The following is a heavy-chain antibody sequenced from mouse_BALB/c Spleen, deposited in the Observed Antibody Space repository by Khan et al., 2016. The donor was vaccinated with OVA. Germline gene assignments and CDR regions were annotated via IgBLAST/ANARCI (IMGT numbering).Heavy chain of an antibody. J-gene: IGHJ4*01. V-gene: IGHV2-3*01. D-gene: IGHD1-1*01. CDR2: IWGDGGT. CDR3: AKFTPDYYSMDY. CDR1: GFSLTSYG. Sequence: QVQLKESGPGLVAPSQSLSITCTVSGFSLTSYGVNWVRQPPGEGLEWLGVIWGDGGTNYHSTLKSRLIISKDSSKRQVFLTLNSLQTDDTATYYCAKFTPDYYSMDYWGQGTSVTVST.